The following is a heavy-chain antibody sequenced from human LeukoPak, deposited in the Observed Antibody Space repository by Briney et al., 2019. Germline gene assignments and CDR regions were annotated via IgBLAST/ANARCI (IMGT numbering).Heavy chain of an antibody. Sequence: PSETLSLTCTVSGGSISSYYWSWIRQPPGKGLEWIGYIYYSGSTNYNPSLKSRVTISVDTSKNQFSLKLSSVTAADTAVYYCARHGASYYYDRTAPGAFDIWGQGTMVTVSS. CDR3: ARHGASYYYDRTAPGAFDI. CDR2: IYYSGST. V-gene: IGHV4-59*08. CDR1: GGSISSYY. J-gene: IGHJ3*02. D-gene: IGHD3-22*01.